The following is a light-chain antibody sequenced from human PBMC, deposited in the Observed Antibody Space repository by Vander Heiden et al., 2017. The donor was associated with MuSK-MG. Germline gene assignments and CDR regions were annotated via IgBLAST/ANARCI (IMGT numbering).Light chain of an antibody. V-gene: IGKV3-20*01. Sequence: ENALTQSPGALSLSPGESATLSCRASQSVRSRYLAWYQQKPGQAPRLLIYGATSRATGIPDRFSGSGSGTDFALTITRLEPADFAVYYCQQYGDSPWTFGQGTRVDIK. J-gene: IGKJ1*01. CDR1: QSVRSRY. CDR3: QQYGDSPWT. CDR2: GAT.